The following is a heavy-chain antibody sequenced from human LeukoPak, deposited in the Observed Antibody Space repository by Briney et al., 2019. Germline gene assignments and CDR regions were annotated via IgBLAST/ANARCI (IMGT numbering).Heavy chain of an antibody. CDR2: INVGNGNT. Sequence: ASVKLSCKASGYTFTSYYMHWVRQAPGQGLELMGWINVGNGNTKYSQKFQDRVTVTRDTSTSTAYMELSSLRSEDTAVYYCARMSHIVVVPAAIPPPVDYWGQGTLVTVSS. V-gene: IGHV1-3*01. J-gene: IGHJ4*02. CDR3: ARMSHIVVVPAAIPPPVDY. D-gene: IGHD2-2*02. CDR1: GYTFTSYY.